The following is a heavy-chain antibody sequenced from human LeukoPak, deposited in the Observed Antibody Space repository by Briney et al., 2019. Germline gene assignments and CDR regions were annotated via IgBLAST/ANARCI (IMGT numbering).Heavy chain of an antibody. CDR3: ARDPQPYGDYDTYYFDY. J-gene: IGHJ4*02. V-gene: IGHV3-21*01. D-gene: IGHD4-17*01. CDR1: GFSFSSYS. Sequence: PGGSLRLSCAASGFSFSSYSMNWVRQAPGKGLEWVSSISSSSSYIYYADSVKGRFTISRDNAKNSLYLQMNSLRAEDTAVYYCARDPQPYGDYDTYYFDYWGQGTLVTVSS. CDR2: ISSSSSYI.